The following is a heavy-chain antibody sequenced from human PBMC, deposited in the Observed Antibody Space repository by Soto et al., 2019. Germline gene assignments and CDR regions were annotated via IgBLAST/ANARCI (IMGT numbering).Heavy chain of an antibody. CDR3: AREGDRIAALSWFDP. CDR2: ICYSGST. V-gene: IGHV4-59*01. CDR1: GGSIRSYC. D-gene: IGHD6-6*01. J-gene: IGHJ5*02. Sequence: SETLSLTCTVSGGSIRSYCWTWIRQPPGKGLEWIGYICYSGSTNYNPSLKSRFAISVDTYKNQFSLKLSSVTAADTAVYYCAREGDRIAALSWFDPWGQGTLVTVSS.